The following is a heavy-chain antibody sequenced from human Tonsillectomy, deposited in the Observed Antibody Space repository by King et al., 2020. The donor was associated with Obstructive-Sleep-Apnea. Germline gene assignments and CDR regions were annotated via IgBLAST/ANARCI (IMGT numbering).Heavy chain of an antibody. CDR2: MYYSGSY. CDR1: GGSITGYY. D-gene: IGHD3-10*01. J-gene: IGHJ3*02. V-gene: IGHV4-59*01. Sequence: VQLQESGPGLVKASETLSLTCTVSGGSITGYYWSWIRQPPGKGLEWIAYMYYSGSYNYNPSLKSRVTTSIDTSKKHFSLKLSSVTAADTAVYYCAGEADYGSGTYAFDIWGQGTMVTVSS. CDR3: AGEADYGSGTYAFDI.